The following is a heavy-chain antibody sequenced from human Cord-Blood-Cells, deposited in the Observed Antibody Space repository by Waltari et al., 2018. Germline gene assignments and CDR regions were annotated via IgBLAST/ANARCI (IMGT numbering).Heavy chain of an antibody. Sequence: QVQLVQSGAEVKKPGSSVKVSCKASGGTFSSYAISWVRHAPGQGLEWMGVIIPILGTANYAQKFQGGVTITADESTSTAYMELSSLRSEDTAVYYCAGPTTVTSDYYYYYMDVWGKGTTVTVSS. CDR1: GGTFSSYA. CDR2: IIPILGTA. CDR3: AGPTTVTSDYYYYYMDV. V-gene: IGHV1-69*01. J-gene: IGHJ6*03. D-gene: IGHD4-4*01.